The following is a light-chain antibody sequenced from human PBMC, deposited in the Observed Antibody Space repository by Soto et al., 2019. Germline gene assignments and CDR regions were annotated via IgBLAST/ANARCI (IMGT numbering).Light chain of an antibody. CDR1: QSISSW. CDR3: QQYSSYSMT. Sequence: DIQMTQSPSTLSASVGDKDTITCRASQSISSWLAWYQQKPGKAPKLLIYDASSLESGVPSRFSGSGSGTEFTLTISSLQPDDFATYYCQQYSSYSMTFGQGTKVDIK. V-gene: IGKV1-5*01. CDR2: DAS. J-gene: IGKJ1*01.